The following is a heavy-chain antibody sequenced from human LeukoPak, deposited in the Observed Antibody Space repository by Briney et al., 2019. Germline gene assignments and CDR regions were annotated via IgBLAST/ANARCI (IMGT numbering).Heavy chain of an antibody. D-gene: IGHD4-17*01. Sequence: PGGSLRLSCAASGFTFSDYYMSWIRQAPGKGLEWVSAISGSGGSTYYADSVKGRFTISRDNSKNTLYLQMNSLRAEDTAVYYCAKDQKFHGDPSRSNFGYWGQGTLVTVSS. CDR1: GFTFSDYY. CDR2: ISGSGGST. J-gene: IGHJ4*02. CDR3: AKDQKFHGDPSRSNFGY. V-gene: IGHV3-23*01.